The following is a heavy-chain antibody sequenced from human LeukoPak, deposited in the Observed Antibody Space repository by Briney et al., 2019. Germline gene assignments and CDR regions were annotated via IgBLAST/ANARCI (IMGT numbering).Heavy chain of an antibody. CDR2: IYYSGST. V-gene: IGHV4-59*12. CDR1: GGSISTYY. CDR3: ARLATAMAHLTPYYYGMDV. J-gene: IGHJ6*02. Sequence: PSETLSLTCTVSGGSISTYYGNWIRQAPGKGLEWIGYIYYSGSTYYNPSLKSRVTISVDTSKNQFSLKLSSVTAADTAVYYCARLATAMAHLTPYYYGMDVWGQGTTVTVSS. D-gene: IGHD5-18*01.